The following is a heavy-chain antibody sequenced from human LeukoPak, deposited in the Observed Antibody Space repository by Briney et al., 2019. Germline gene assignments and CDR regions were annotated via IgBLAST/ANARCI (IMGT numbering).Heavy chain of an antibody. CDR1: GGSFSGYY. J-gene: IGHJ4*02. CDR2: INHSGST. CDR3: ARGVWWLYYFDY. Sequence: SETLSLTCAVYGGSFSGYYWSWIRQPPGKGLEWIGEINHSGSTNYNPSLKSRVTISVDTSKNQFSPKLSSVTAADTAVYYCARGVWWLYYFDYWGQGTLVTVSS. D-gene: IGHD3-22*01. V-gene: IGHV4-34*01.